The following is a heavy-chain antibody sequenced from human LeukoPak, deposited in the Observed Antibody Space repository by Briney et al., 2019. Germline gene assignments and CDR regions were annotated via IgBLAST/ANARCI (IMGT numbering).Heavy chain of an antibody. Sequence: SETLSLTCTVSGGSISSSSYYWGWIRQPPGKGLEWIGSIYYSGSTYYNPSLKSRVTISVDTSKNQFSLKLSSVTAADTAVYYCARIVGVAGTRWFDPWGQGTLVTVSS. V-gene: IGHV4-39*07. D-gene: IGHD6-19*01. J-gene: IGHJ5*02. CDR1: GGSISSSSYY. CDR3: ARIVGVAGTRWFDP. CDR2: IYYSGST.